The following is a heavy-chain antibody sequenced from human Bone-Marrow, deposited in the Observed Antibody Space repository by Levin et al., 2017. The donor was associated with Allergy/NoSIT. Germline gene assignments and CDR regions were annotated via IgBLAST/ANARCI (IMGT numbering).Heavy chain of an antibody. CDR1: GFIFNNHW. J-gene: IGHJ4*02. V-gene: IGHV3-74*01. CDR3: ARGKELWLQDY. Sequence: GGSLRLSCAASGFIFNNHWMHWVRQAPGKGLVWVSRISSDGSKTSYADSVRGRFTISRDNDKNTLFLQMSSLGAEDTAIYYCARGKELWLQDYWGQGTLVTVS. CDR2: ISSDGSKT. D-gene: IGHD3-16*01.